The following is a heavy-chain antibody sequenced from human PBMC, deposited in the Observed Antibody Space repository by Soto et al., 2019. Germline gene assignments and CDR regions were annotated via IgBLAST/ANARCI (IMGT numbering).Heavy chain of an antibody. CDR3: ASAAVTGTAGLDF. CDR2: INPNSGGT. V-gene: IGHV1-2*02. Sequence: ASVKVSCKASGYTFSGFYMHWVRQAPGQGLEWMGWINPNSGGTKSAEKFQGRVTMTRDTSISTAYMELSRLTSDGTAVYYCASAAVTGTAGLDFWGQGTQVTVSS. D-gene: IGHD6-19*01. J-gene: IGHJ4*02. CDR1: GYTFSGFY.